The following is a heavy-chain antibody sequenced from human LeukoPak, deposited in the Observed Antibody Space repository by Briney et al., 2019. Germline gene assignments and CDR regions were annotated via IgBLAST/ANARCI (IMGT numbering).Heavy chain of an antibody. J-gene: IGHJ5*02. CDR1: GYSFTSYG. D-gene: IGHD3-22*01. Sequence: ASVKVSCKASGYSFTSYGITWVRQAPGQGLEWMGWISGYNGHTNYAQKFQGRVTMTTDTSTTTAYMELRSLRSDDTAVYYCARDGRHRYYYDSSGFYGSWFDPWGQGTLVTVSS. V-gene: IGHV1-18*01. CDR3: ARDGRHRYYYDSSGFYGSWFDP. CDR2: ISGYNGHT.